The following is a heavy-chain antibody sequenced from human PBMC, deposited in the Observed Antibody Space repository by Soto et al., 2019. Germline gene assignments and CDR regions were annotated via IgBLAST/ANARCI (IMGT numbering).Heavy chain of an antibody. V-gene: IGHV1-69*01. CDR3: AREGGTVRPFDY. CDR2: IIPIFGTA. D-gene: IGHD4-17*01. CDR1: GGTFSSYA. Sequence: QVQLVQSGAEVKTPGSSVKVSCKASGGTFSSYAISWVRQAPGQGLEWMGGIIPIFGTANYAQKFQGRVTITADESTSTAYMELSIMSSEDTAVYYGAREGGTVRPFDYWGQGTLVTVSS. J-gene: IGHJ4*02.